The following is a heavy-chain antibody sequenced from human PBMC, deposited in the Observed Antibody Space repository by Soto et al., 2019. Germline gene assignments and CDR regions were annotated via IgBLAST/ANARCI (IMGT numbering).Heavy chain of an antibody. CDR1: GYSISSGYY. Sequence: LSLTCAVSGYSISSGYYWGWIRQPPGKGLEWIGSIYHSGSTYYNPSLKSRVTISVDTSKNQFSLKLSSVTAADTAVYYCARGMVRGGNGNWFDPWGQGTLVTVSS. V-gene: IGHV4-38-2*01. D-gene: IGHD3-10*01. J-gene: IGHJ5*02. CDR2: IYHSGST. CDR3: ARGMVRGGNGNWFDP.